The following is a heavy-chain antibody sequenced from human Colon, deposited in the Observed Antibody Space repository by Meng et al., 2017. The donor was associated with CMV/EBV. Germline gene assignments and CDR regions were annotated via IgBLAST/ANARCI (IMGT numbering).Heavy chain of an antibody. Sequence: GSLRLSCAVSGGSITQNYWSWIRQAPGKGLEWIGYTYYSGSTNYNPSLKSRVTISVDTSKNQSSLRLTSVTAADTAVYYCARAARDRIHYYGSGSYFASWGQGTLVTVSS. CDR3: ARAARDRIHYYGSGSYFAS. V-gene: IGHV4-59*01. CDR2: TYYSGST. J-gene: IGHJ4*02. D-gene: IGHD3-10*01. CDR1: GGSITQNY.